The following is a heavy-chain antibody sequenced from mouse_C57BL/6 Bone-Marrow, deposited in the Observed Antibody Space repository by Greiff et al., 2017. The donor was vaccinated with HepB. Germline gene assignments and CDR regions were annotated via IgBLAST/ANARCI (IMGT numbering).Heavy chain of an antibody. D-gene: IGHD1-1*01. CDR1: GYSFTDYN. V-gene: IGHV1-39*01. J-gene: IGHJ4*01. CDR2: INPNYGTT. Sequence: VQLQQSGPELVKPGASVKISCKASGYSFTDYNMNWVKQSNGKSLEWIGVINPNYGTTSYNQKFKGKATLTVDQSASTAYMQHNSLTSEDSAVYYCARGITTVPYAMDYWGQGTSVTVSS. CDR3: ARGITTVPYAMDY.